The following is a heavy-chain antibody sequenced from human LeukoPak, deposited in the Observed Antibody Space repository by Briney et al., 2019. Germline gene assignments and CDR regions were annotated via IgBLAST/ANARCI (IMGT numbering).Heavy chain of an antibody. CDR1: GFTFSSYW. J-gene: IGHJ6*04. CDR2: IKQDGSEK. D-gene: IGHD7-27*01. Sequence: GGSLRLSCAASGFTFSSYWMSWVRQAPGKGLEWVANIKQDGSEKYYVDSVKGRFTISRDNAKNSLYLQMNSLRAEDTAVYYCARDLGMGYCYYGMDVWGKGTTVTVSS. CDR3: ARDLGMGYCYYGMDV. V-gene: IGHV3-7*03.